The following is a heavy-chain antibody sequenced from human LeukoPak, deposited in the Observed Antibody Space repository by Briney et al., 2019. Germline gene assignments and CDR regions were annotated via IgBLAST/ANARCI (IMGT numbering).Heavy chain of an antibody. D-gene: IGHD3-16*01. J-gene: IGHJ6*03. CDR1: GYTFTSYD. CDR3: ARALYVASGNYYMDV. Sequence: ASVKVSCKASGYTFTSYDINWVRQATGQGLEWMGWMNPNSGNTGYAQKFQGRVTITRNTSISTAYMELSSLRPEDTAVYYCARALYVASGNYYMDVWGKGTTVTVSS. V-gene: IGHV1-8*03. CDR2: MNPNSGNT.